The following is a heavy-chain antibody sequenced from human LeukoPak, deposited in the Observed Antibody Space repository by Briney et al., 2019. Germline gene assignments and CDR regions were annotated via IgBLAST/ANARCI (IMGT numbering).Heavy chain of an antibody. D-gene: IGHD6-19*01. J-gene: IGHJ6*03. CDR3: ASRSGYSSGWYWREHYYYYMDV. Sequence: PGGSLRLSCAASGFTVSSNYMSWVRQAPGKGLEWVSVIYSGGSTYYADSVKGRFTISRDNSKNARYLQMNSLRAEDTAVYYCASRSGYSSGWYWREHYYYYMDVWGKGTTVTISS. CDR1: GFTVSSNY. V-gene: IGHV3-66*01. CDR2: IYSGGST.